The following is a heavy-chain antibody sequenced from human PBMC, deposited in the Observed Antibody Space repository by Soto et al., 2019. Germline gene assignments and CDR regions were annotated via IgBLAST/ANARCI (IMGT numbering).Heavy chain of an antibody. J-gene: IGHJ4*02. CDR2: ISAYNGNT. V-gene: IGHV1-18*01. Sequence: VQLVQSGAEVKKPGASVKVSCKASGYTFTSYGISWVRQAPGQGLEWMGWISAYNGNTNYAQKLQGRVTMTTDTPTSTAYMELSILRSDYTAVYYSARSMTTVTPDDYWGQGTLVTVYS. CDR1: GYTFTSYG. CDR3: ARSMTTVTPDDY. D-gene: IGHD4-17*01.